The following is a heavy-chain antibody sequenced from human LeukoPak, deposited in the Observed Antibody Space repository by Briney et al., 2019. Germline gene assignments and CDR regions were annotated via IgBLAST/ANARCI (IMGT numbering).Heavy chain of an antibody. Sequence: PGGSLRLSCAAPGFIFSDHYMDWVRQVPGRGLEWVGRIRNKANSYTIEYAASVKGRFTISRDDSKNSLYLQMNSLKIEDTAVYYCASSRIYSSSWFLSYWGQGTLVTVSS. CDR1: GFIFSDHY. V-gene: IGHV3-72*01. D-gene: IGHD6-13*01. J-gene: IGHJ4*02. CDR3: ASSRIYSSSWFLSY. CDR2: IRNKANSYTI.